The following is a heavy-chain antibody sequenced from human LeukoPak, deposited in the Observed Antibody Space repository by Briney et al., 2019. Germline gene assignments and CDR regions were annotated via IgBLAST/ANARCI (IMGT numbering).Heavy chain of an antibody. CDR1: GYTLTELS. J-gene: IGHJ6*02. V-gene: IGHV1-24*01. CDR2: FDPEDGET. Sequence: ASVKVSCKVSGYTLTELSMHWVRQAPGKGLEWMGGFDPEDGETIYAQKFQGRVTMTEDTSTDTAYMELSSLRSEDTAVYYCATDGAAAVYYYYGMDVWGQRTTVTVSS. CDR3: ATDGAAAVYYYYGMDV. D-gene: IGHD6-13*01.